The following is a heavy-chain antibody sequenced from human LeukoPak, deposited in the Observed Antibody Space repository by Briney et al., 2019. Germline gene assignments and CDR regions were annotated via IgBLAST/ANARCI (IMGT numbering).Heavy chain of an antibody. CDR1: GGSFSGYY. D-gene: IGHD4-17*01. J-gene: IGHJ3*02. Sequence: PSETLSLTCAVYGGSFSGYYWSWIRQPPGKGLEWIGEINHSGSTNYNPSLKSRVTISVDTSKNQFSLKLSSVTAADTAVYYCQIDYGDYGGAFDIWGQGTMVTVSS. CDR2: INHSGST. CDR3: QIDYGDYGGAFDI. V-gene: IGHV4-34*01.